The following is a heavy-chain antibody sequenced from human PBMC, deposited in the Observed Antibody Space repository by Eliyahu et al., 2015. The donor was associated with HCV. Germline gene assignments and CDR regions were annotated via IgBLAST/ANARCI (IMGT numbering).Heavy chain of an antibody. CDR2: MYYSGST. J-gene: IGHJ5*02. V-gene: IGHV4-39*01. Sequence: QLQLQESGPGLVKPSETLSLTCTVSGGSISSRSYYWGWIRQPPGKGLEWIGSMYYSGSTYSNPSLKSRVTISVDTSKNQFSLKLSSVTAADTAVYYCARLSEKYSSSWYLTRWFDPWGQGSLVTVSS. CDR3: ARLSEKYSSSWYLTRWFDP. D-gene: IGHD6-13*01. CDR1: GGSISSRSYY.